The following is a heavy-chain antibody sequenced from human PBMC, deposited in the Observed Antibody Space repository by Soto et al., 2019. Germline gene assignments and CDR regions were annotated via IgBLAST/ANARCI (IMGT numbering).Heavy chain of an antibody. J-gene: IGHJ4*02. V-gene: IGHV6-1*01. D-gene: IGHD6-19*01. Sequence: PSKTRSLTCAISGDSVSSTSAAWSWIRQSPSRGLEWLGRTYYRSKWYSDYAVSVKSRITISPDTSKNQFSLQLNSVTPEDTAVYYCARGSYYSGWVWXQGTLGTVSS. CDR2: TYYRSKWYS. CDR1: GDSVSSTSAA. CDR3: ARGSYYSGWV.